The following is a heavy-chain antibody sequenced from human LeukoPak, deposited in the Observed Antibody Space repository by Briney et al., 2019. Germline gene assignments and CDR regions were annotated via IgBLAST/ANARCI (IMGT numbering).Heavy chain of an antibody. D-gene: IGHD4-17*01. V-gene: IGHV3-23*01. CDR3: GKRRRDYGDYVYDY. CDR2: IGESGGST. Sequence: PGGSLRLSCAASGFTFSSYAMSWVRQAPGKGLEWVSVIGESGGSTHYADSVKGRFTISRDNSKNTLHLQMNSLRVDDTAVYYCGKRRRDYGDYVYDYWGQGTLVTVSS. J-gene: IGHJ4*02. CDR1: GFTFSSYA.